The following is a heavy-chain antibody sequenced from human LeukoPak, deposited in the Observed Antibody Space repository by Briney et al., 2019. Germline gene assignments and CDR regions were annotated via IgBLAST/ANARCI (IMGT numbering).Heavy chain of an antibody. J-gene: IGHJ3*02. CDR1: GGTFSSYA. D-gene: IGHD3-22*01. Sequence: GASVKVSCKASGGTFSSYAISWVRQAPGQGLEWMGGIIPIFGTANYAQKFQGRVTITTDESTSTAYMELSSLRSEDTAVYYCARDRYYDSSGYYLDAFDIWAKGQWSPSLQ. CDR3: ARDRYYDSSGYYLDAFDI. CDR2: IIPIFGTA. V-gene: IGHV1-69*05.